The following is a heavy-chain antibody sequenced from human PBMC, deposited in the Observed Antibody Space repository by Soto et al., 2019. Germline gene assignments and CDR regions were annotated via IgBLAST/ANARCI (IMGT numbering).Heavy chain of an antibody. V-gene: IGHV4-39*01. CDR1: GGSISSKRYY. CDR3: ARLGWKYGVH. CDR2: IHSIGSS. J-gene: IGHJ4*02. D-gene: IGHD1-7*01. Sequence: XESLCRPCTVSGGSISSKRYYLGWIRQPPGKGLEWIGSIHSIGSSFSNASLKSRVTISGDTSKSQFSLKLSSVTAADTAVYYCARLGWKYGVHWAQGTLVTVSS.